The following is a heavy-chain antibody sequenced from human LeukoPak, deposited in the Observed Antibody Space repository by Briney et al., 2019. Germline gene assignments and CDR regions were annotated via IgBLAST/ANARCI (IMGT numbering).Heavy chain of an antibody. Sequence: PSETLSLTCAVYGGSFSGYYWSWIRQPPGKGLEWIGEINHSGSTNYNPSLKSRVTISVDTSKNQFSLKLSSVTAADTAVYYCARDSRYYDFWSGYLDYWGQGALVTVSS. J-gene: IGHJ4*02. CDR2: INHSGST. CDR1: GGSFSGYY. CDR3: ARDSRYYDFWSGYLDY. V-gene: IGHV4-34*01. D-gene: IGHD3-3*01.